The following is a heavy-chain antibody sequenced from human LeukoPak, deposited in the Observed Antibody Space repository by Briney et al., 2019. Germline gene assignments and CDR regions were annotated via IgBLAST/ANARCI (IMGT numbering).Heavy chain of an antibody. D-gene: IGHD3-9*01. CDR3: AKGAYYDILTGYYYFDY. Sequence: GGSLRLSCAASGFTFSSYAMSWVRQAPGKGLEWVSAISGSGGSTYYADSVKGRFTISRDNSKNTLYLQMNSLRAEDTAVYYCAKGAYYDILTGYYYFDYWGLGTLVTVSS. CDR2: ISGSGGST. V-gene: IGHV3-23*01. CDR1: GFTFSSYA. J-gene: IGHJ4*02.